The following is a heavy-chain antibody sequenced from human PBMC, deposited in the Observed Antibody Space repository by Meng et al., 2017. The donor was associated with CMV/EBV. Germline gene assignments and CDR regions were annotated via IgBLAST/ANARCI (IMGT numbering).Heavy chain of an antibody. CDR2: INSDGSST. CDR3: AREFTGTPWAIDY. J-gene: IGHJ4*03. Sequence: GESLKISCAASGFTFSSYWMHWVRQAPGKGLVWVSRINSDGSSTSYADSVKGRFTISRDNAKNTLYLQMNSLRAEDTAVYYCAREFTGTPWAIDYWGQGTTVTVSS. V-gene: IGHV3-74*01. D-gene: IGHD1/OR15-1a*01. CDR1: GFTFSSYW.